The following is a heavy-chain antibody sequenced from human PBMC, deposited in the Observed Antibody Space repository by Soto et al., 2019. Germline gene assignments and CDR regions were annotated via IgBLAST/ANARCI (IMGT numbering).Heavy chain of an antibody. CDR2: INPSGGST. CDR3: ARGEGGSGSHADNWFDP. V-gene: IGHV1-46*01. J-gene: IGHJ5*02. Sequence: QVQLVQSGAEVKKPGASVKVSCKASGYTFTSYYMHWVRQAPGQGLEWMGIINPSGGSTSYAQKFQGRVTMTRDTSKSTVYMELSSLRSEDTAVYYCARGEGGSGSHADNWFDPWGQGTLVTVSS. CDR1: GYTFTSYY. D-gene: IGHD3-10*01.